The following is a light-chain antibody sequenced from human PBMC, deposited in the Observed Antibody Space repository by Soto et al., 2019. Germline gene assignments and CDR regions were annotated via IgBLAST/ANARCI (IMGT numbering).Light chain of an antibody. V-gene: IGLV2-14*01. Sequence: QSALTQPASVSGSPGQSITISCTGTSSDVGAYNYVSWYQQHPGKAPKLMIYDVSNRPSGISNRFAGYKSGNTASLTISGLQAEDEADYYCSSYTSRSTPYFFGTGTKLTVL. CDR2: DVS. CDR1: SSDVGAYNY. J-gene: IGLJ1*01. CDR3: SSYTSRSTPYF.